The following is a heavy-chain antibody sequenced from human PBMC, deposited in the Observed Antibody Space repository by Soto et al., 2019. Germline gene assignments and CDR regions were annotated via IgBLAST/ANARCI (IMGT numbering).Heavy chain of an antibody. D-gene: IGHD3-10*01. Sequence: GGSLRLSCAASGFTFSSYAMSWVRQAPGKGLEWVSAISGSGGSTYYADSVKGRFTISRDNSKNTLYLQMDSLRAEDTAVYYCAKADSYHYGSGTAYCFDYWGQGTLVTVSS. CDR2: ISGSGGST. CDR3: AKADSYHYGSGTAYCFDY. J-gene: IGHJ4*02. CDR1: GFTFSSYA. V-gene: IGHV3-23*01.